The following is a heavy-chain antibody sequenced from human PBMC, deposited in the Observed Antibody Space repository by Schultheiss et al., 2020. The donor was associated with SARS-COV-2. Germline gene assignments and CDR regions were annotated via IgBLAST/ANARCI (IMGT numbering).Heavy chain of an antibody. CDR2: ISYDGSNK. CDR1: GFTFSSYA. J-gene: IGHJ2*01. D-gene: IGHD3-3*01. Sequence: GESLKISCAASGFTFSSYAMHWVRQAPGKGLEWVAVISYDGSNKYYADSVKGRFTISRDNSKNTLYLQMNSLRAEDTAVYYCARDITIFGVPYWYFDLWGRGTLVTISS. CDR3: ARDITIFGVPYWYFDL. V-gene: IGHV3-30*11.